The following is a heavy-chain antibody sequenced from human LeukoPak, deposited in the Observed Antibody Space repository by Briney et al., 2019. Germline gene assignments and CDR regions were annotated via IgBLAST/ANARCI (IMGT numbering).Heavy chain of an antibody. J-gene: IGHJ3*02. CDR2: IKQDGGEK. D-gene: IGHD3-10*01. CDR3: ARDRGGSASHAFDAFDI. V-gene: IGHV3-7*01. Sequence: PGGSLRLSCAASGFTFSNYWMNWVRQAPGKGLEWVANIKQDGGEKSYVDSVKGRFTISRDNAKNSLHLQMNSLRAEDTAVYYCARDRGGSASHAFDAFDIWGQGTMVTVSS. CDR1: GFTFSNYW.